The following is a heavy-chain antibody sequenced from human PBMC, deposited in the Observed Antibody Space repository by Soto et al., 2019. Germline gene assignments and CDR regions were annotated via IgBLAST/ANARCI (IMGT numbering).Heavy chain of an antibody. Sequence: GGSLRLSCAASGFTFSSYAMHWVRQAPGKGLEWVAVISYDGSNKYYADSVKGRFTISRDNSKNTLYLQMNSLRAEDTAVYYCAGERDIVVVPAAMPTWFDPWGQGTLVPVSS. J-gene: IGHJ5*02. CDR3: AGERDIVVVPAAMPTWFDP. CDR1: GFTFSSYA. CDR2: ISYDGSNK. D-gene: IGHD2-2*01. V-gene: IGHV3-30-3*01.